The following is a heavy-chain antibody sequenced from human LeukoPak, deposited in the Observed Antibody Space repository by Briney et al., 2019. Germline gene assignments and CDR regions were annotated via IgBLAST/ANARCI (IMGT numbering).Heavy chain of an antibody. Sequence: GGSLRLSCAASGFTFNYFWMHWVRQVPGKGLVWVSGINNDGTATYYADSVKGRFTISRDNAKNTVYLQMNGLRAEDPTVYYCATLGDYWGQGPLVTSSS. J-gene: IGHJ4*02. CDR2: INNDGTAT. V-gene: IGHV3-74*01. CDR1: GFTFNYFW. D-gene: IGHD3-16*01. CDR3: ATLGDY.